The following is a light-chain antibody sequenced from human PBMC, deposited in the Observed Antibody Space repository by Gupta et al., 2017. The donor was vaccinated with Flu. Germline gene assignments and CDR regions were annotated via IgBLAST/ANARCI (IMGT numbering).Light chain of an antibody. CDR2: DVS. CDR3: CSHEGSPIFWV. CDR1: SSNIGGYHY. Sequence: QSALTKPRSVSGSPGQSVTISCTRTSSNIGGYHYVSWYQQHQGKAPKVMIYDVSKRPSGVPDRFSGSKSGNTASLTISGLQAEDEADYYCCSHEGSPIFWVFGGETKLTVL. V-gene: IGLV2-11*01. J-gene: IGLJ3*02.